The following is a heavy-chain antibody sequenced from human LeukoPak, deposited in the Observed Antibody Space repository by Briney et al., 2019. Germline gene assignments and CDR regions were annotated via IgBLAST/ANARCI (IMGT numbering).Heavy chain of an antibody. V-gene: IGHV4-59*01. CDR3: ARIFYYYDSSGYYNDAFDI. Sequence: SETLSLTCTVSGGSISSYYWSWIRQPPGKGLEWIGYIYYSGITKYTPSLKSRVTMSVDTSKNQFSLKLSSVTAADTAVYYCARIFYYYDSSGYYNDAFDIWGQGTMVTVSS. CDR1: GGSISSYY. CDR2: IYYSGIT. D-gene: IGHD3-22*01. J-gene: IGHJ3*02.